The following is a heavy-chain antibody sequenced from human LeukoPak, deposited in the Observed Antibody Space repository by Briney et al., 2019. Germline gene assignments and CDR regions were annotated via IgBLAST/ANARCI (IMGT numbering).Heavy chain of an antibody. D-gene: IGHD5-12*01. Sequence: GGSLRLSCAASGFTFSSYSMNWVRQAPGKGLEWVSSISSSSSYIYYADSVKGRFTISRDNAKNSLYLQMNSLRAEDTAVYYCARARGFTGAVDYWGQGTLVTVSS. V-gene: IGHV3-21*01. CDR2: ISSSSSYI. CDR3: ARARGFTGAVDY. CDR1: GFTFSSYS. J-gene: IGHJ4*02.